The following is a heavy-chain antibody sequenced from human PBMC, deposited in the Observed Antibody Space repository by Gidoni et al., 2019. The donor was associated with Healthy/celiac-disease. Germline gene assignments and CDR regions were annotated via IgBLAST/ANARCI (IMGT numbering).Heavy chain of an antibody. CDR1: GFTFSSYE. J-gene: IGHJ4*02. Sequence: EVQLVASGGGLVQPGGSLRLSCAASGFTFSSYEMNWVRQAPVKGLEWVSYISSSGSTIYYADSVKGRFTISRDNAKNSLYLQMNRLRAEDTAVYYCARVSGGPDYWGQGTLVTVSS. CDR2: ISSSGSTI. V-gene: IGHV3-48*03. CDR3: ARVSGGPDY.